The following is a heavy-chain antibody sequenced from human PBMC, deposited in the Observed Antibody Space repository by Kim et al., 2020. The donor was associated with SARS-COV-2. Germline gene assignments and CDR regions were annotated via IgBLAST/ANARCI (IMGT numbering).Heavy chain of an antibody. V-gene: IGHV4-34*01. Sequence: SETLSLTCAVYGGSFSGYYWSWIRQPPGKGLEWIGEINHSGSTYYNPSLKSRVTISVDTYENQFSLKLSSVTAADTAVYYCARGTRQWLVRGPYYYYMDVGGKETTVTVSS. CDR1: GGSFSGYY. CDR2: INHSGST. CDR3: ARGTRQWLVRGPYYYYMDV. D-gene: IGHD6-19*01. J-gene: IGHJ6*03.